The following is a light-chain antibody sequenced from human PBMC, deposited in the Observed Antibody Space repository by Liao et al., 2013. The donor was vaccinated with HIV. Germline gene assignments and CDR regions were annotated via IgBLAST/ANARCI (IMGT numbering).Light chain of an antibody. V-gene: IGLV3-21*01. CDR2: KDT. J-gene: IGLJ2*01. CDR3: QSADSSGTVV. CDR1: NIGSKS. Sequence: SYVLTQPPSVSVAPGKTARITCGGNNIGSKSVHWYQQKPGQAPVLVIYKDTERPSGIPERFSGSSSGTTVTLTISGAQVEDEADYYCQSADSSGTVVFGGGTKLTVL.